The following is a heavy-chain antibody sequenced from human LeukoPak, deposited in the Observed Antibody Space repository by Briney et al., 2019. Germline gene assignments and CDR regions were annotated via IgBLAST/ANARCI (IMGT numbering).Heavy chain of an antibody. CDR1: GFSLSTSGVG. CDR2: IYWNDDK. CDR3: AHSGTVTTPHDAFYI. J-gene: IGHJ3*02. D-gene: IGHD4-17*01. Sequence: SGPTLVNPTQTLTLTCTLSGFSLSTSGVGVGWVRQPPGKALEWLAFIYWNDDKRYSPSLKSRLTITKDTSKNQVVLTMTNMDPVDTATYYCAHSGTVTTPHDAFYIWGQGTMVTVFS. V-gene: IGHV2-5*01.